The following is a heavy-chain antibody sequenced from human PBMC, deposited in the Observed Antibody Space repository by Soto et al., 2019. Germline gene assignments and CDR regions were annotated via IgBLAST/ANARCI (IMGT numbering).Heavy chain of an antibody. D-gene: IGHD6-6*01. J-gene: IGHJ4*02. Sequence: GGSLRLSCAASGFTFSNAWMSWVRQAPGKGLEWVGRIKSKTDGGTTDYAAPVKGRFTISRDDSKNTLYLQMNSLKTEDTAVYYCTTDRGSSSSSADFDYWGQGTLVTVSS. CDR3: TTDRGSSSSSADFDY. CDR1: GFTFSNAW. CDR2: IKSKTDGGTT. V-gene: IGHV3-15*01.